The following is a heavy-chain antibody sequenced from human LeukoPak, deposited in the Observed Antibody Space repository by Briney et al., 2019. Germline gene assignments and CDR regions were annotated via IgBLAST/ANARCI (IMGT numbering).Heavy chain of an antibody. Sequence: GGSLRLSCAASGFTVSSNYMSWVRQAPGKGLEWVAVIPYDGSDKYYADSVKGRFTISRDNSNNTLYLQMNSLRVEDTAVYYCARRWSFGYWGQGTLVTVSS. CDR3: ARRWSFGY. J-gene: IGHJ4*02. CDR2: IPYDGSDK. D-gene: IGHD6-13*01. CDR1: GFTVSSNY. V-gene: IGHV3-30*03.